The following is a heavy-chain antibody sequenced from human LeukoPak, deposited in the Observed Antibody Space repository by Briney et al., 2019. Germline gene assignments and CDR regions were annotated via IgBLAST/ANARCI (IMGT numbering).Heavy chain of an antibody. D-gene: IGHD6-19*01. Sequence: GGSLRLSCTASGFTFSDYYISWIRQAPGKGLEWVSYVSSSGIHTEYAVSVKGRFTVSRDSAKNSLYLQMNSLRAEDTAVYYCARDVFDSSGLGWFDPWGQGTLVTVSS. CDR3: ARDVFDSSGLGWFDP. J-gene: IGHJ5*02. CDR1: GFTFSDYY. V-gene: IGHV3-11*05. CDR2: VSSSGIHT.